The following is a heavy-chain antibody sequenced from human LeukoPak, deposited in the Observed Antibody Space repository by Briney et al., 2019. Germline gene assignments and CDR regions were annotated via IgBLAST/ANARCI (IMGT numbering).Heavy chain of an antibody. Sequence: PGGSLRLSCAASGFTFSSYSMNWVRQAPGKGLEWVSSISSSSSYIYYADSVKGRFTISRDNAKNSLYLQMNSLRAEDTAVYYCARDGSFYYDSSGYYYFAYWGQGTLVTVSS. J-gene: IGHJ4*02. CDR1: GFTFSSYS. D-gene: IGHD3-22*01. V-gene: IGHV3-21*01. CDR2: ISSSSSYI. CDR3: ARDGSFYYDSSGYYYFAY.